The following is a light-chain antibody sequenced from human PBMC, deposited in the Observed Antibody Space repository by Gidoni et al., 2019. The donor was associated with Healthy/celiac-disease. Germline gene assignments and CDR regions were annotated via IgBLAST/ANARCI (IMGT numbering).Light chain of an antibody. CDR2: KAS. CDR3: QQYNSYPWT. CDR1: QSISSW. J-gene: IGKJ1*01. V-gene: IGKV1-5*03. Sequence: DIQMPQSPSTLSASVGDRVTITYRASQSISSWLAWYQQKPGKAPKLLIYKASSLESVVPSRFSGSGSGTEFTLTISSLQPDDFATYYCQQYNSYPWTFGQGTKVEIK.